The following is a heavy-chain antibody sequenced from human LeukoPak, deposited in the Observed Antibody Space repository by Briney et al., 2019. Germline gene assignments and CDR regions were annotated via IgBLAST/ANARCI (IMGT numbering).Heavy chain of an antibody. CDR2: ISSSSSTI. CDR1: GFTFSSYS. V-gene: IGHV3-48*01. D-gene: IGHD3-10*01. CDR3: ANSRGHGSGNL. J-gene: IGHJ5*02. Sequence: GGSLRLSCAASGFTFSSYSMNWVRQAPGKGLEWVSYISSSSSTIYYADAVKGRFTISRDNSKNTVYLQMDSLRAEDTAVYYCANSRGHGSGNLWGQGTLVTVSS.